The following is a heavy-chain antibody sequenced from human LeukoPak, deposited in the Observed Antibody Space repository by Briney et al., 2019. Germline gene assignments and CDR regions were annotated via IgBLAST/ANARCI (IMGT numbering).Heavy chain of an antibody. V-gene: IGHV4-4*07. D-gene: IGHD4-23*01. J-gene: IGHJ6*03. CDR2: IYTSGST. Sequence: SETLSLTCTVSGGSISSYYWSWIRQPAGKGLEWIGRIYTSGSTNYNPSLKSRVTMSVDTSKNQFSLKLSSVTAADTAVYYCARFSVADLRRSYYMDVWGKGTTVTVSS. CDR3: ARFSVADLRRSYYMDV. CDR1: GGSISSYY.